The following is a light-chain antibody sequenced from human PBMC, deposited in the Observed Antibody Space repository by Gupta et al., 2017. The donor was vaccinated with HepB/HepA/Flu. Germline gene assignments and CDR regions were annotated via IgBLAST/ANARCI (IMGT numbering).Light chain of an antibody. V-gene: IGKV2-28*01. J-gene: IGKJ3*01. Sequence: DIVMTQSPLSLPVTPGETASISCRSSQSLLHSNGYNYLDWYLQKPGQSPQLLIYLGSNRASGVPDRFSGSGSGTDFTLKINRVEAEDVGVYYCMQARQTAFTFGHGTKVDIK. CDR1: QSLLHSNGYNY. CDR3: MQARQTAFT. CDR2: LGS.